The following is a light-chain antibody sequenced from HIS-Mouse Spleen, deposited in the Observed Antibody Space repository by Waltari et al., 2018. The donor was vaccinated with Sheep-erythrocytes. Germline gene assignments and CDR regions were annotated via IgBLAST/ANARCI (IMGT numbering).Light chain of an antibody. J-gene: IGLJ1*01. CDR2: DVS. CDR1: SSDVGGYNY. Sequence: QSALTQPRSVSGSPGQSVTISCTGTSSDVGGYNYVPWYQQHPGNAPKLMIYDVSKRPSGVPDRLSGSKSGNTASLTISGLQAEDEADYYCCSYAGSYNHVFATGTKVTVL. CDR3: CSYAGSYNHV. V-gene: IGLV2-11*01.